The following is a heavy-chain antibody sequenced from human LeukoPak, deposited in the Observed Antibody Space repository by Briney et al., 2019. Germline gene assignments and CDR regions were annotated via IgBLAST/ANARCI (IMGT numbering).Heavy chain of an antibody. V-gene: IGHV4-31*03. D-gene: IGHD3-10*01. CDR1: GGSISSGGYY. J-gene: IGHJ4*02. Sequence: SETLSLTCTVSGGSISSGGYYWSWIRQHPGKGLEWIGYIYYSGSTYYNPSLKSRVTISVDTSKNQFSLKLSSVTAADTAMYYCARDSRGYYGSGSYLDYWGQGTLVTVSS. CDR2: IYYSGST. CDR3: ARDSRGYYGSGSYLDY.